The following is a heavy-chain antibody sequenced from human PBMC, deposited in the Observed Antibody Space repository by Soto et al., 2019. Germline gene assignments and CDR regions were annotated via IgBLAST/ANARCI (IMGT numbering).Heavy chain of an antibody. CDR3: ARDGGGVVVPAADWYFDL. CDR1: GGTFSSYT. J-gene: IGHJ2*01. V-gene: IGHV1-69*08. CDR2: IIPILGIA. Sequence: QVQLVQSGAEVKKPGSSVKVSCKASGGTFSSYTISWVRQAPGQGLEWMGRIIPILGIANYAQKFQGRVTITADKATGPAYMEVSSLRSEDTAVYYCARDGGGVVVPAADWYFDLWGRGTLVTVSS. D-gene: IGHD2-2*01.